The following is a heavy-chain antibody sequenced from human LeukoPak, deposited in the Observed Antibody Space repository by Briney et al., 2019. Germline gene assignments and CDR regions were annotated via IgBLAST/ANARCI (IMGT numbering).Heavy chain of an antibody. CDR3: ARDFYSRGY. J-gene: IGHJ4*02. Sequence: GSLRLSCAASGFTFSTHWMHWVRQAPGKGLVWVSRINTDGSSRSYADSVKGRFTISRDNAKNTLYLQMNSLRAEDTAVYYCARDFYSRGYWGQGTLVTVSS. CDR2: INTDGSSR. D-gene: IGHD2-15*01. V-gene: IGHV3-74*01. CDR1: GFTFSTHW.